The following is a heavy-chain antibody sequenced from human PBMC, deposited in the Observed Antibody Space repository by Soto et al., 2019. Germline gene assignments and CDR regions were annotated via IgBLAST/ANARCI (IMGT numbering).Heavy chain of an antibody. Sequence: GASVKVSCTASGYTFTSYYMHWVRQAPGQGLEWMGIINPNDGSTSYAQKLQGRVTMTTDTSTSTAYMELRSLRSDDTAVYYCARIGVVVVAATTGTDYYYYGMDVWGQGTTVTVSS. D-gene: IGHD2-15*01. J-gene: IGHJ6*02. CDR1: GYTFTSYY. CDR3: ARIGVVVVAATTGTDYYYYGMDV. CDR2: INPNDGST. V-gene: IGHV1-46*01.